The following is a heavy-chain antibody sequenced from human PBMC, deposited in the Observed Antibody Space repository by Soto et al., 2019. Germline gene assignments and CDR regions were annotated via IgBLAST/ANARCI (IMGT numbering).Heavy chain of an antibody. Sequence: SETLSLTCAVYGGSFSGYYWSWIRQPPGKGLEWIGEINHSGSTNYNPSLKSRVTISVDTSKNQFSLKLSSVTAADTAVYYCASRAHRVDDYGDRERNGMDVWGQGTTVTVSS. CDR3: ASRAHRVDDYGDRERNGMDV. CDR2: INHSGST. CDR1: GGSFSGYY. D-gene: IGHD4-17*01. V-gene: IGHV4-34*01. J-gene: IGHJ6*02.